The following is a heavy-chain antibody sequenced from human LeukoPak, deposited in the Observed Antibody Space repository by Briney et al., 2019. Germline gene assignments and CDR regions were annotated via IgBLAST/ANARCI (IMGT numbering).Heavy chain of an antibody. D-gene: IGHD3-10*01. CDR2: IRYYGSNK. V-gene: IGHV3-30*02. CDR3: AKDGITMVRGVIVDFDY. CDR1: GFTFSSYG. J-gene: IGHJ4*02. Sequence: GGSLRLSCAASGFTFSSYGMHWVRQAPGKGLEWVAFIRYYGSNKYYADSVKGRFTISRDNSKNTLYLQMNSLRAEDTAVYYCAKDGITMVRGVIVDFDYWGQGTLVTVSS.